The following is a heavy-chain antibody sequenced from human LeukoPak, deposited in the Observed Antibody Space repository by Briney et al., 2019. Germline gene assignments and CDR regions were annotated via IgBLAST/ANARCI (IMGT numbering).Heavy chain of an antibody. J-gene: IGHJ6*03. CDR3: ARETSQKGAHYMDV. D-gene: IGHD3-16*01. Sequence: SETLSLTCTVFGGSISSYYWSWIRQPPGKGLEWIGYIYYSGSTNYNPSLKSRVTISVDTSKNQFSLKLSSVTAADTAVYYCARETSQKGAHYMDVWGKGTTVTVSS. CDR2: IYYSGST. CDR1: GGSISSYY. V-gene: IGHV4-59*01.